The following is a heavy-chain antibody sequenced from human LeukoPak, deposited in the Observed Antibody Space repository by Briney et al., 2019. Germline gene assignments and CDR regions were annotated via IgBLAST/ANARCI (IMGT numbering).Heavy chain of an antibody. CDR3: ARLGGYCSSTSCYGYGMDV. CDR2: IYYSGST. Sequence: PSETLSLTCTVPGGSISSYYWSWIRQPPGKGLEWIGYIYYSGSTNYNPSLKSRVTISVDTSKNQFSLKLSSVTAADTAVYYCARLGGYCSSTSCYGYGMDVWGQGTTVTVSS. V-gene: IGHV4-59*08. D-gene: IGHD2-2*03. J-gene: IGHJ6*02. CDR1: GGSISSYY.